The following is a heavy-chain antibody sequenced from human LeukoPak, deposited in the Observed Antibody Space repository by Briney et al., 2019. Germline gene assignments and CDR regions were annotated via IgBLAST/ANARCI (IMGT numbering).Heavy chain of an antibody. CDR3: VQEFWYHFDN. J-gene: IGHJ4*02. CDR2: ISSDGTAN. V-gene: IGHV3-11*04. CDR1: GFIFSDYY. Sequence: PGGSLRLSCAASGFIFSDYYMSWIRQAPGKGLEFVSYISSDGTANYYADSVKGRFTISGDNAQNSVYLEMTNLRAEDTAVYYCVQEFWYHFDNWGQGTVVTVSS. D-gene: IGHD6-13*01.